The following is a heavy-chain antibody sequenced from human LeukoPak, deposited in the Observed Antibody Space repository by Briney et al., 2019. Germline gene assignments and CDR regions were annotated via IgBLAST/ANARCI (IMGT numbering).Heavy chain of an antibody. CDR3: ARHALARYDSSSWYWVDY. Sequence: SETLSLTCTVSGGSISSSSYYWGWIRQPPGKGLEWIGSIYYSGSTYYNPSLKSRVTISVDTSKNQFSLKLSSATAADTAVYYCARHALARYDSSSWYWVDYWGQGTLVTVSS. D-gene: IGHD6-13*01. J-gene: IGHJ4*02. CDR2: IYYSGST. CDR1: GGSISSSSYY. V-gene: IGHV4-39*01.